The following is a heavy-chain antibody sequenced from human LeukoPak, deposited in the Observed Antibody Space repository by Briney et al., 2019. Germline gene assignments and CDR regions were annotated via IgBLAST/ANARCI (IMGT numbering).Heavy chain of an antibody. CDR3: TRKRGNYYYDMDV. Sequence: GESLRLSCAVSGVSFSGSAMHWVRQASGKGLEWVGRIRSNANSYATAYAASVKSRFTISRDDSKNTAYLQMNCLKTEDTAVYYCTRKRGNYYYDMDVWGQGTTVTVSS. J-gene: IGHJ6*02. CDR1: GVSFSGSA. D-gene: IGHD6-13*01. V-gene: IGHV3-73*01. CDR2: IRSNANSYAT.